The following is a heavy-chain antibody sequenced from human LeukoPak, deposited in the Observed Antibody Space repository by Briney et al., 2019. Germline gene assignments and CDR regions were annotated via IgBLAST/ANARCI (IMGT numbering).Heavy chain of an antibody. V-gene: IGHV3-23*01. CDR1: GFTFSSYA. Sequence: GGSLRLSCAASGFTFSSYAMSWVRQAPGKGLEWVSAIVSSGDSTYYADSVKGRFTISRDNSKNMLYLEMNSLRAEDTAVYYCARHDWFDPWGQGTLVTVSS. J-gene: IGHJ5*02. CDR3: ARHDWFDP. CDR2: IVSSGDST. D-gene: IGHD3-3*01.